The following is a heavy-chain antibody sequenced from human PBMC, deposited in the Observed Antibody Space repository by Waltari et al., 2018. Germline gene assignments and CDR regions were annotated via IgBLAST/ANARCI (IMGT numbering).Heavy chain of an antibody. Sequence: QVQRQESGPGLVKPSETLSLTCTVSGGSISSYYWSWIRHPAGKGLEWIGHIYTSGSTNYNPSLKSRVTMSVDTSKNQFSLKLNSVTAADTAIYYCTRGRGGGGSSNNWFDPWGQGTLVIVSS. CDR2: IYTSGST. CDR3: TRGRGGGGSSNNWFDP. D-gene: IGHD1-26*01. J-gene: IGHJ5*02. V-gene: IGHV4-4*07. CDR1: GGSISSYY.